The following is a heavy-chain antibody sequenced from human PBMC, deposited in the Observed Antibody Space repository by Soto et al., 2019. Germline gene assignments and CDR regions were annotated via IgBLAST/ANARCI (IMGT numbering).Heavy chain of an antibody. Sequence: QVQLVESGGGVVQPGRSLRLSCTVSGFTFRSYGMHWVRQAPGKGLEWVVGISYDGSNEDYADSVKGRFTISRENSKNTLYLQMNSLRGEDTALYYCAKGLSVIQPWLMDAYWGQGTLVTVSS. CDR2: ISYDGSNE. V-gene: IGHV3-30*18. D-gene: IGHD5-18*01. CDR3: AKGLSVIQPWLMDAY. J-gene: IGHJ4*02. CDR1: GFTFRSYG.